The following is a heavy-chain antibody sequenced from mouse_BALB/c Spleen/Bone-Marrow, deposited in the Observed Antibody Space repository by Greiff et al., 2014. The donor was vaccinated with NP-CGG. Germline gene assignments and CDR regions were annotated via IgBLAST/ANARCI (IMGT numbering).Heavy chain of an antibody. CDR2: IDPANGNT. V-gene: IGHV14-3*02. Sequence: EVQLQQSGAELVKPGASVKLSCTASGFNIKDTYMHWVKQRPEQGLEWIGRIDPANGNTKYDPKFQGKATITADTSSNTAYLQLSSLTSEDTAVYYCAAYYCSSSSGFAYWGQGTLVTVSA. CDR3: AAYYCSSSSGFAY. J-gene: IGHJ3*01. D-gene: IGHD1-1*01. CDR1: GFNIKDTY.